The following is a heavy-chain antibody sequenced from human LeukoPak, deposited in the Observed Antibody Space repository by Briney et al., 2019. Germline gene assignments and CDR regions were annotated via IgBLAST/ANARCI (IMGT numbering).Heavy chain of an antibody. CDR2: ISAYNGNT. Sequence: SSVKVSCKASGYTFTSYGISWVRQAPGQGLEWMGWISAYNGNTNYAQKLQGRVTMTTDTSTSTAYMELRSLRSDDTAVYYCARDRGITMIRGVKSNSFDYWGQGTLVTVSS. D-gene: IGHD3-10*01. CDR1: GYTFTSYG. V-gene: IGHV1-18*01. CDR3: ARDRGITMIRGVKSNSFDY. J-gene: IGHJ4*02.